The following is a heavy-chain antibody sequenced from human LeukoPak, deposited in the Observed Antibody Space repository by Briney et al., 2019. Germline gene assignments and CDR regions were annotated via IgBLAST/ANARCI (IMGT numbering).Heavy chain of an antibody. CDR1: GYTFTSYY. D-gene: IGHD1-26*01. Sequence: GASVKVSCKASGYTFTSYYMHWVRQAPGQGLEWMGIINPSGGSTSYAQKFQGRVTMTRDMSTSTVYMELSSLRSEDTAVYYCVRALGSYLVPWSFDYWGQGTLVTVSS. V-gene: IGHV1-46*01. J-gene: IGHJ4*02. CDR2: INPSGGST. CDR3: VRALGSYLVPWSFDY.